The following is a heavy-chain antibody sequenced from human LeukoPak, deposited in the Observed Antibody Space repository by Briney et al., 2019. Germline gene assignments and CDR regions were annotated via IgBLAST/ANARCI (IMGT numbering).Heavy chain of an antibody. CDR3: ARDTYGDRNKYAFDI. Sequence: GASVKVSFKASGYTFTVYYIHWVRQAPGQGLKWMGWINPSSGGTNYAQKFQGRVTLTRDTSISTAYMELSSLRSDDTAVYYCARDTYGDRNKYAFDIWGQGTMVTVSS. J-gene: IGHJ3*02. D-gene: IGHD4-17*01. CDR1: GYTFTVYY. CDR2: INPSSGGT. V-gene: IGHV1-2*02.